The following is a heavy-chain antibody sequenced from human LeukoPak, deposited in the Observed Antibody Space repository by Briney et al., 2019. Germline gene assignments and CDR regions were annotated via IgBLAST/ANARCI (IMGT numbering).Heavy chain of an antibody. J-gene: IGHJ6*02. CDR3: TTDSARGTRVRIGYYYYGMDV. D-gene: IGHD3-16*01. Sequence: PGGSLRLSCAAPGFTFSNAWMSWVRQAPGKGLEWVGRIKSKTDGGTTDYAAPVKGRFTISRDDSKNTLYLQMNSLKTEDTAVYYCTTDSARGTRVRIGYYYYGMDVWGQGTTVTVSS. CDR1: GFTFSNAW. V-gene: IGHV3-15*01. CDR2: IKSKTDGGTT.